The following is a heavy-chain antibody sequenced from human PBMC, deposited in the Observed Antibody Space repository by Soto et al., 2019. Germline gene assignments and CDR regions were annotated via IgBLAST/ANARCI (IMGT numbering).Heavy chain of an antibody. V-gene: IGHV1-18*01. J-gene: IGHJ6*02. CDR2: ISAYNGNT. D-gene: IGHD6-6*01. Sequence: QVQLVQSGAEVKKPGASVKVSCKASGYTFISYGISWVRQAPGQGLEWMGWISAYNGNTNYAQKLQGRVTMTTDTSTSTAYMELRSLRSDDTAVYYCARDRHTYSSSSYYYYYGMDVWGQGTTVTVSS. CDR3: ARDRHTYSSSSYYYYYGMDV. CDR1: GYTFISYG.